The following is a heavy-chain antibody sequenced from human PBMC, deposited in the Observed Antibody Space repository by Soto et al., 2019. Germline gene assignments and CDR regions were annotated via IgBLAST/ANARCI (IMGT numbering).Heavy chain of an antibody. Sequence: QVPLVESGGGVVQPGRSLRLSCAASGFTFSSYGIHWVRQAPGKGLEWVAGISYDGSNKYYADSVKGRFTISRDNSQNTLYLQMNSLRAEDTAVYYCAKDTYYYDSSGFYIFDYWGQGTLVTVSS. V-gene: IGHV3-30*18. D-gene: IGHD3-22*01. CDR2: ISYDGSNK. J-gene: IGHJ4*02. CDR1: GFTFSSYG. CDR3: AKDTYYYDSSGFYIFDY.